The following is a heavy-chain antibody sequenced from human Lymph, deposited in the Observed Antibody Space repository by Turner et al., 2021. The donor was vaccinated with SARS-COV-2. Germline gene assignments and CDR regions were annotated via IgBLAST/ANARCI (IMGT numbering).Heavy chain of an antibody. CDR2: INPNSGGT. Sequence: QVQLVQSGAEVKKPGASVKVSCKASGYTFTGYYMHWVGQAPGQGLEWMGWINPNSGGTNYAQKFQGRVTMTRDTSISTAYMELSRLRSDDTAVYYCARDVERYNDFWSGYSGGYGLDVWGQGTTVTVSS. V-gene: IGHV1-2*02. CDR3: ARDVERYNDFWSGYSGGYGLDV. CDR1: GYTFTGYY. D-gene: IGHD3-3*01. J-gene: IGHJ6*02.